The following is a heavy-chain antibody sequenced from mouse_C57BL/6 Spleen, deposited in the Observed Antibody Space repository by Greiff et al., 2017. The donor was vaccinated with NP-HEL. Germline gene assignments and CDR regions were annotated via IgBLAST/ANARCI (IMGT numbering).Heavy chain of an antibody. V-gene: IGHV3-1*01. Sequence: EVQRVESGPGMVKPSQSLSLTCTVTGYSITSGYDWHWIRHFPGNKLEWMGYISYSGSTNYNPPLKSRISITHDTSKNHFFLKLNSVTTEDTATYYCARALYGHQPGFAYWGQGTLVTVSA. CDR3: ARALYGHQPGFAY. CDR1: GYSITSGYD. J-gene: IGHJ3*01. D-gene: IGHD1-2*01. CDR2: ISYSGST.